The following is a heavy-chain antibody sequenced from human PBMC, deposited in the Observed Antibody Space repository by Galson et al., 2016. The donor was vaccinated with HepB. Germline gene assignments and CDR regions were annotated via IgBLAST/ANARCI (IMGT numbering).Heavy chain of an antibody. Sequence: SLRLSCAASGFTFSDFAMNWVRQAPGKGLEWVSAISGGGGGTFYADSVKGRFTISRDNSKNTVYLQMSSLRAEDTALYYCAKGPARYCSFIDFWGLGTLVTVSS. D-gene: IGHD6-19*01. CDR3: AKGPARYCSFIDF. CDR1: GFTFSDFA. V-gene: IGHV3-23*01. CDR2: ISGGGGGT. J-gene: IGHJ4*02.